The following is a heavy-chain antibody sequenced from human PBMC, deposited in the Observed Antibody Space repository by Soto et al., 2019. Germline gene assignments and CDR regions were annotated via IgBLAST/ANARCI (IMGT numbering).Heavy chain of an antibody. CDR3: ARSFGWYAIDH. CDR2: IHHSGSP. J-gene: IGHJ4*02. D-gene: IGHD6-19*01. Sequence: QMQLQESGPGLVKPSETLSLTCAVSSASIITEQRWTWVRQPPGKGLEWIGEIHHSGSPNNNPSLRSRVTMSVDKSKNQFSLNLNSVTAADTALYYCARSFGWYAIDHWGQGTLVIVSS. V-gene: IGHV4-4*02. CDR1: SASIITEQR.